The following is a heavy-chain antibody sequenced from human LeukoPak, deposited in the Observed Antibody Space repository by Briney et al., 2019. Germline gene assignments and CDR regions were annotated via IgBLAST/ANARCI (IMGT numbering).Heavy chain of an antibody. CDR3: AKGSSYCSSTSCPPDAYYYYMDV. V-gene: IGHV3-23*01. Sequence: GGSLRLSCAASGFTFSSYAMSWVRQAPGKGLEWVSAISGSGGSTYYADSVKGRFTISRDNSKNTLYLQMNSLRAEDTAVYYCAKGSSYCSSTSCPPDAYYYYMDVWGKGTTVTVSS. CDR2: ISGSGGST. J-gene: IGHJ6*03. D-gene: IGHD2-2*01. CDR1: GFTFSSYA.